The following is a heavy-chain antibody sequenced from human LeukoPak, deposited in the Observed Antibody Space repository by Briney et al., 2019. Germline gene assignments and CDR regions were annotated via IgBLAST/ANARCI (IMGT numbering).Heavy chain of an antibody. V-gene: IGHV4-4*07. Sequence: PSETLSLTCTVSGGSITSYYWSWIRQPAGKGLEWIGRIFTSGSTNYNPSLKSRVTVSVDTSKKQFSLRLNSVTAADTAMYYCAKSGGYGLIDYWGQGTLVTVSS. J-gene: IGHJ4*02. CDR2: IFTSGST. D-gene: IGHD1-26*01. CDR3: AKSGGYGLIDY. CDR1: GGSITSYY.